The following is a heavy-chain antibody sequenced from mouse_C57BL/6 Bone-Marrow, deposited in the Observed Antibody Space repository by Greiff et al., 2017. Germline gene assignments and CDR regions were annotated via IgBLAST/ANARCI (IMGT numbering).Heavy chain of an antibody. CDR3: ARYDYDGALDY. Sequence: VQLKESGPVLVKPGASVKMSCKASGYTFTDYYMNWVKQSHGKSLEWIGVINPYNGGTSYNQKFKGKATLTVDKSSSTAYMELNSLTSEDSAVYYCARYDYDGALDYWGQGTTLTVSS. CDR2: INPYNGGT. J-gene: IGHJ2*01. D-gene: IGHD2-4*01. V-gene: IGHV1-19*01. CDR1: GYTFTDYY.